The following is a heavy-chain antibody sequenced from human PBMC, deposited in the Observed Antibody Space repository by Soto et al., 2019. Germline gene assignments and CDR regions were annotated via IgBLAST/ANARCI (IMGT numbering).Heavy chain of an antibody. CDR3: ARGYIAAAGNWFDP. J-gene: IGHJ5*02. CDR2: IYYSGST. V-gene: IGHV4-59*08. D-gene: IGHD6-13*01. Sequence: SQTLSLTRTVAGGSISSYYWSWILQPPGKGLEWIGCIYYSGSTNYDPSLKSRVTISVDTSKNQCSLKLSPLTAADTAVYYCARGYIAAAGNWFDPWGQGTLVTVSS. CDR1: GGSISSYY.